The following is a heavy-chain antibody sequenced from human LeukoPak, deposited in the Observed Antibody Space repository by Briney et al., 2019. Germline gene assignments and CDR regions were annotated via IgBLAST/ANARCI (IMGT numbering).Heavy chain of an antibody. V-gene: IGHV4-34*01. CDR1: GGSFSGYY. Sequence: SETLSLTCAVYGGSFSGYYWSWIRQPPGKGLEWIGEINHSGSTNYNPSLKSRVTISVDTSKNQFSLKLSSVTAADTAVYYCARLLPDPNAFGIWGQGTLVTVSS. CDR3: ARLLPDPNAFGI. D-gene: IGHD1-14*01. CDR2: INHSGST. J-gene: IGHJ3*02.